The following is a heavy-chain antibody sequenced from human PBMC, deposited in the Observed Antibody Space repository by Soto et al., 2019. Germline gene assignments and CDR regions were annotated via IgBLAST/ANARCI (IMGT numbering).Heavy chain of an antibody. CDR3: VRWVPRTGSRLARYFDY. V-gene: IGHV4-30-4*01. D-gene: IGHD1-1*01. Sequence: QVQLQGSGPRLVKPSQTLSLTCTVSGASVSSGDYGWGWVRQPPEKGLEWIGYIYYSGSTFYSPSLRSRISMSLCSSSDQFSLNLNSVTAADPAVYYRVRWVPRTGSRLARYFDYWGQGTLVTVSS. CDR2: IYYSGST. CDR1: GASVSSGDYG. J-gene: IGHJ4*02.